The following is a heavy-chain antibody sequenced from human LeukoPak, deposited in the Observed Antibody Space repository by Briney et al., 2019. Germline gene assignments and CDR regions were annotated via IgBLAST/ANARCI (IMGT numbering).Heavy chain of an antibody. V-gene: IGHV3-48*03. D-gene: IGHD6-19*01. CDR1: GFTFSFYE. J-gene: IGHJ4*02. Sequence: GGSLRLSCAASGFTFSFYEMNWVRQATGRRLQGVTYISSSGSTIYYADSVKGRFTISRDNAKNSLYLQMNSLRAEDTAVYYCARVWGIAVAGTLDYWGQGTLVTVSS. CDR3: ARVWGIAVAGTLDY. CDR2: ISSSGSTI.